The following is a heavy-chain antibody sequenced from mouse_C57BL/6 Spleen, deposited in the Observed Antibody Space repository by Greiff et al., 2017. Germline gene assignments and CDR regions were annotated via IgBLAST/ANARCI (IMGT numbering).Heavy chain of an antibody. Sequence: QVQLQQPGAELVMPGASVKLSCKASGYTFTSYWMHWVKQRPGQGLEWIGEFDPSDSYTNYNQKFKGKSTLTVDKSSSTAYMQLSSLTSEDSAVYYCARRDYYGSGLFAYWGQGTLVTVSA. J-gene: IGHJ3*01. CDR2: FDPSDSYT. D-gene: IGHD1-1*01. CDR1: GYTFTSYW. CDR3: ARRDYYGSGLFAY. V-gene: IGHV1-69*01.